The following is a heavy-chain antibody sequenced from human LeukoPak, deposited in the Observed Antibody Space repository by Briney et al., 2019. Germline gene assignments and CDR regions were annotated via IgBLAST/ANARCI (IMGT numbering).Heavy chain of an antibody. D-gene: IGHD1-26*01. V-gene: IGHV3-7*03. Sequence: GGSLRLSCAASGFIFSKCWMSWVRQAPGKGLEWVASINQDGSEKNYMNSVRGRFTISRDNAKNSLYLQMNSLRAEDTAVYYCARYPRYRGGQEAFDIWGQGTMVTVSS. CDR2: INQDGSEK. CDR1: GFIFSKCW. J-gene: IGHJ3*02. CDR3: ARYPRYRGGQEAFDI.